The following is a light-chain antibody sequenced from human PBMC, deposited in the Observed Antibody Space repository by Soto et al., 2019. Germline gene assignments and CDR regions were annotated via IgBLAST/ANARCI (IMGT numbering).Light chain of an antibody. CDR2: RAS. V-gene: IGKV4-1*01. J-gene: IGKJ1*01. CDR3: QQYHNLWT. Sequence: DIVMTQSPDSLAVSLGERATINCKSGRSVLYSSNNKNYLAWFQQRPGQASRLLIYRASTRATNIPARFRGSGSGTEFTLTISSLQSEDFALYYCQQYHNLWTFGQGTKVDIK. CDR1: RSVLYSSNNKNY.